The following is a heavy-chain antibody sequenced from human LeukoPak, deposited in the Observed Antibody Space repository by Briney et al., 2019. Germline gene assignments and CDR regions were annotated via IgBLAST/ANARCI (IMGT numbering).Heavy chain of an antibody. Sequence: GASVQVSCKASGYTFTGYYMHWVRQAPGQGLEWMGWINPNSGGTNYAQKFQGRVTMTRDTSISTAYMELSRLRSDDTAVYYCARDDGGDYREYCFDYWGQGTLVTVSS. D-gene: IGHD4-17*01. CDR1: GYTFTGYY. CDR2: INPNSGGT. CDR3: ARDDGGDYREYCFDY. J-gene: IGHJ4*02. V-gene: IGHV1-2*02.